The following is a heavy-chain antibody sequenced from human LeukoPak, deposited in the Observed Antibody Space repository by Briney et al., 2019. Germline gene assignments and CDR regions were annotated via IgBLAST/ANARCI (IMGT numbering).Heavy chain of an antibody. Sequence: GGSLRLSCAASGFTFSSYGMHWVRQAPGKGLEWVAFIRYDGSIKHYADSVKGRSTISRDNAKNSLYLQMNSLRAEDTAVYYCARAGGSYQVFDQWGQGTLVTVSS. CDR3: ARAGGSYQVFDQ. D-gene: IGHD1-26*01. V-gene: IGHV3-30*02. CDR1: GFTFSSYG. CDR2: IRYDGSIK. J-gene: IGHJ4*02.